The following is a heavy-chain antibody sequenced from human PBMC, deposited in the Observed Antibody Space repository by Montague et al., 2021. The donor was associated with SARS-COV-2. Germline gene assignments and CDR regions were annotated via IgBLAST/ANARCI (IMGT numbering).Heavy chain of an antibody. CDR1: GFTFSSYE. V-gene: IGHV3-48*03. CDR2: ISSSGSTI. Sequence: SLRLSCAASGFTFSSYEMNWVRQAPGKGLEWVSYISSSGSTIYYADSVKGRFTISRDNAKNSLYLQMNSLRAEDTAVYYCARDRSYYDNSDFDLWGRGTLVTVSS. D-gene: IGHD3-22*01. CDR3: ARDRSYYDNSDFDL. J-gene: IGHJ2*01.